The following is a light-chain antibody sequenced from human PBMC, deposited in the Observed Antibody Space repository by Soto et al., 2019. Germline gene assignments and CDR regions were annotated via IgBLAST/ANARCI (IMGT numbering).Light chain of an antibody. CDR3: QSYDSSNQV. CDR1: SGSIASNY. J-gene: IGLJ3*02. Sequence: NFMLTQPHSVSESPGKTVTISCTRSSGSIASNYVQRYQQRPGSAPTTVIYEDSQRPSGVPGRFSGSIDSSSNSASLTISGLETEDEADYYCQSYDSSNQVFGGGTQLTVL. V-gene: IGLV6-57*04. CDR2: EDS.